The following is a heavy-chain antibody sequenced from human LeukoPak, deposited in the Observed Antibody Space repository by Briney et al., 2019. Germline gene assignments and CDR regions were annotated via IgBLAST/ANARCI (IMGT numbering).Heavy chain of an antibody. D-gene: IGHD6-13*01. CDR2: IYSGGST. Sequence: GGSLRLSCAASGFTVSSNYMSWVRQAPGKGLEWVSVIYSGGSTYYADSVKGRFTISRDNSKNTLYLQMNSLRAEDTAVYYCAGIAAAGTYYYHMDVWGKGTTVTVSS. J-gene: IGHJ6*03. CDR3: AGIAAAGTYYYHMDV. CDR1: GFTVSSNY. V-gene: IGHV3-53*01.